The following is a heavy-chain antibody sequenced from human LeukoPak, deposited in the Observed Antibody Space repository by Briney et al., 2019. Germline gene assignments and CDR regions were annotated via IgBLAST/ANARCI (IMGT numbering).Heavy chain of an antibody. J-gene: IGHJ4*02. D-gene: IGHD5-18*01. Sequence: SETLSLTCTVSGVSISSYYWSWIRQPPGKGLEWVGDIYYNGGTNYNPALRRRVTISVDTSKNDFPRRLSSVTAADTAMYYCPRAGGVDTAMDANFDYWGQGTLVTVSS. V-gene: IGHV4-59*01. CDR3: PRAGGVDTAMDANFDY. CDR1: GVSISSYY. CDR2: IYYNGGT.